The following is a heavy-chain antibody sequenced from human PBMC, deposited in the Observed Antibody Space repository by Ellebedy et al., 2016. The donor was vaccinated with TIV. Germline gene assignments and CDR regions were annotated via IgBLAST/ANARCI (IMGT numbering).Heavy chain of an antibody. J-gene: IGHJ4*02. D-gene: IGHD6-6*01. CDR2: INPNSGGT. CDR3: ARVGSSSSVVDY. Sequence: ASVKVSXXASGYTFTGYYMHWVRQAPGQGLEWMGWINPNSGGTNYAQKFQGRVTMTRDTSISTAYMELSRLRSDDTAVYYCARVGSSSSVVDYWGQGTLVTVSS. CDR1: GYTFTGYY. V-gene: IGHV1-2*02.